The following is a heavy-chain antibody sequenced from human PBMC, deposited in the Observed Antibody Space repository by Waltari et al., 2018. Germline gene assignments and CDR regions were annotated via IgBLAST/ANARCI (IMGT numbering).Heavy chain of an antibody. CDR3: AKLAFFDSIYYSDR. V-gene: IGHV3-23*01. J-gene: IGHJ4*02. CDR2: IAGSNGKT. D-gene: IGHD1-26*01. CDR1: GFPFSHFA. Sequence: EVLLLESGGGLVQPGGSLSLSCAASGFPFSHFAMNWVRQAPGKGLEWLAGIAGSNGKTYYADSVKGRFTISGDNYRNILYLQISSLKAEDTAVYYCAKLAFFDSIYYSDRWGQGTLVTVSS.